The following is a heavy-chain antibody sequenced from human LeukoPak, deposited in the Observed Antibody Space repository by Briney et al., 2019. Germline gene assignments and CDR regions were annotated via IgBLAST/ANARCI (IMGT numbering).Heavy chain of an antibody. V-gene: IGHV1-69*04. CDR2: IIPILGIA. Sequence: VASVKVSCKASGGTFSSYTISWVRQAPGQGLECMGRIIPILGIANYAQKFQGRVTITADKSTSTAYMELSSLRSEDTAVYYCARERSYSGYYDAFDIWGQGTMVTVSS. CDR3: ARERSYSGYYDAFDI. J-gene: IGHJ3*02. CDR1: GGTFSSYT. D-gene: IGHD3-22*01.